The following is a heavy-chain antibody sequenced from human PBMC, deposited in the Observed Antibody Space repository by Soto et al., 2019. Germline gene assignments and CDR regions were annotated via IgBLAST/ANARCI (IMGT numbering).Heavy chain of an antibody. D-gene: IGHD3-10*01. CDR3: ARSDVGDYGPGKSIYGMDV. CDR1: GYTFTGYY. J-gene: IGHJ6*02. Sequence: ASVKVSCKASGYTFTGYYMHWVRQAPGQGLEWMGWINPNSGGTNYAQKFQGWVTMTRDTSISTAYMELSRLRSDDTAVYYCARSDVGDYGPGKSIYGMDVWGQGTTVTV. CDR2: INPNSGGT. V-gene: IGHV1-2*04.